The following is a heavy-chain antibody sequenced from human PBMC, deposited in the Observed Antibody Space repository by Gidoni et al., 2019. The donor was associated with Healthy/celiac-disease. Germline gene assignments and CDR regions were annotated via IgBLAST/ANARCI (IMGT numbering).Heavy chain of an antibody. CDR3: ARGYDSSGYHFDY. V-gene: IGHV4-39*01. D-gene: IGHD3-22*01. CDR1: GGSISSSSYY. Sequence: QLQLQESGPGLVKPSETLSLTCTVSGGSISSSSYYWGWIRQPPGKGLEWIGSIYYSGSTYYNPSLKSRVTISVDTSKNQFSLKLSSVTAADTAVYYCARGYDSSGYHFDYWGQGTLVTVSS. J-gene: IGHJ4*02. CDR2: IYYSGST.